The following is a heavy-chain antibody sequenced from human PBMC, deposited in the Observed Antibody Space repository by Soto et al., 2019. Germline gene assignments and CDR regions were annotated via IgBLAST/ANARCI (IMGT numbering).Heavy chain of an antibody. CDR3: ARGPFTGDLAPFDY. Sequence: QVQLVESGGGVVQPGRSLRLSCAASGFTFSSYAMHWVRQAPGKGLEWVAVISYDGSNKYYADSVKGRFTISRDNSKNPLYLQMNSLRAEDTAVYYCARGPFTGDLAPFDYWGQGTLVTVSS. J-gene: IGHJ4*02. D-gene: IGHD7-27*01. V-gene: IGHV3-30-3*01. CDR2: ISYDGSNK. CDR1: GFTFSSYA.